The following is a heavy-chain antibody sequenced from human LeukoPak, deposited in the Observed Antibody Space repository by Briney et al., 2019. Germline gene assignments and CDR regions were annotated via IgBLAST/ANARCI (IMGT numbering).Heavy chain of an antibody. CDR2: ISYDGSNK. CDR3: AKGLRYCTNGVCLFDY. J-gene: IGHJ4*02. Sequence: GGSLRLSCAASGFTFSSYAMHWVRQAPGKGLEWVAVISYDGSNKYYADSVKGRFTISRDNSKNTLYLQMNSLRAEDTAVYYCAKGLRYCTNGVCLFDYWGQGTLATVSS. D-gene: IGHD2-8*01. V-gene: IGHV3-30-3*01. CDR1: GFTFSSYA.